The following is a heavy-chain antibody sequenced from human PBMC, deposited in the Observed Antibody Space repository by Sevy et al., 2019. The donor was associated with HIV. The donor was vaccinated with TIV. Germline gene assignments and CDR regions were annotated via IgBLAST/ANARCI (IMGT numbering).Heavy chain of an antibody. CDR3: ARRAGRHYYDSSGYYPFDY. Sequence: GESLKISCKGSGYSFTSYWIGWVRQMPGKGLEWMGIIYPGDSDTRYSPSFQGQVTISADKSISTAYLQWSSPKASDTAMYYWARRAGRHYYDSSGYYPFDYWGQGTLVTVSS. CDR2: IYPGDSDT. CDR1: GYSFTSYW. J-gene: IGHJ4*02. D-gene: IGHD3-22*01. V-gene: IGHV5-51*01.